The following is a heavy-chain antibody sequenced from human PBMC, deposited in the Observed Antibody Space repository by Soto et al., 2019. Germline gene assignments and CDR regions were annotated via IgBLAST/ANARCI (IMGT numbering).Heavy chain of an antibody. J-gene: IGHJ6*03. CDR2: IITDGSST. V-gene: IGHV3-74*01. D-gene: IGHD1-26*01. Sequence: PGGSLRLSCAASGFSFSIYWMHWVRQAPGKGLVWVSRIITDGSSTSYADSVKGRFTIYRDNAKNTLYLQMNSLRAEDTAVYYCATGLSTRGYYMDAWGKGTTVTAP. CDR1: GFSFSIYW. CDR3: ATGLSTRGYYMDA.